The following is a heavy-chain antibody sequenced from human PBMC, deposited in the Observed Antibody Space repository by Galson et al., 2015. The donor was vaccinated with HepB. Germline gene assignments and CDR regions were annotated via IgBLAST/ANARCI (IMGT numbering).Heavy chain of an antibody. D-gene: IGHD3-3*01. Sequence: SVKVSCKVSGYTLSDLSMYWVRQAPGKGLEWMGGFDRQDGKTIYAQKFQGRVTMTKDTSTDTAYMGLTSLRSEDTAVYYCATFTIFGMVSWFDPWGQGTLVTVSS. V-gene: IGHV1-24*01. CDR1: GYTLSDLS. J-gene: IGHJ5*02. CDR2: FDRQDGKT. CDR3: ATFTIFGMVSWFDP.